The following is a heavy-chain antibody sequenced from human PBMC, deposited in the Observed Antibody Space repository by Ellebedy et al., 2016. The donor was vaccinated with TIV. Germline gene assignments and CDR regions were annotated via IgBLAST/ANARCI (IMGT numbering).Heavy chain of an antibody. CDR1: GGSFSGYY. CDR2: INHSGST. CDR3: ARGFRMPVDY. Sequence: MPSETLSLTCAVYGGSFSGYYWSWIRQPPGKGLEWIGEINHSGSTNYNPSLKSRVTISVDTSKNQFSLKLSPVTAADTAVYYCARGFRMPVDYWGQGTLVTVSS. D-gene: IGHD2-2*01. J-gene: IGHJ4*02. V-gene: IGHV4-34*01.